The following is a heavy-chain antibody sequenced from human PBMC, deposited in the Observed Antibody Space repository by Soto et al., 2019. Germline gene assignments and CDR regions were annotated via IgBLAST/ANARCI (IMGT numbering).Heavy chain of an antibody. V-gene: IGHV4-59*01. CDR1: GGSISSYY. D-gene: IGHD5-12*01. CDR3: ARSPATILFFDP. Sequence: SETLSLTCTVSGGSISSYYWSWIRQPPGKGLEWIGYIYYSGSTNYNPSLKSRVTISVDTSKNQFSLKLSSVTAADTAVYYCARSPATILFFDPWGQGTLVTVSS. J-gene: IGHJ5*02. CDR2: IYYSGST.